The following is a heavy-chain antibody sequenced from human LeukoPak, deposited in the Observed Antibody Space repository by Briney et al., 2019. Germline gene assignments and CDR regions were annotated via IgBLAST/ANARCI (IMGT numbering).Heavy chain of an antibody. J-gene: IGHJ3*02. CDR3: ARDKRYFDAFDI. V-gene: IGHV4-59*01. CDR2: IYYSGST. D-gene: IGHD3-9*01. CDR1: GGSISSYY. Sequence: PSETLSLTRTVSGGSISSYYWSWIRQPPGKGLEWIGYIYYSGSTNYNPSLKSRVTISVDTSKNQFSLMLSSVTAADTAVYYCARDKRYFDAFDIWGQGTMVTVS.